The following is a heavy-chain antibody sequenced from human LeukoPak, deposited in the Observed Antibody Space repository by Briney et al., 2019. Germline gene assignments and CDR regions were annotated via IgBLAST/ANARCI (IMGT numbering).Heavy chain of an antibody. D-gene: IGHD3-9*01. CDR1: EFVFSDYY. CDR2: ISDSGSTI. Sequence: GGSLGLSCAASEFVFSDYYMSWIRQAPGKGLEWVSYISDSGSTIYYADSVKGRFTISRDNARNTVFLQMNSLRAEDTAVYYCARDFDMGITPGDDFDFWGQGTLVTVSS. CDR3: ARDFDMGITPGDDFDF. J-gene: IGHJ4*02. V-gene: IGHV3-11*04.